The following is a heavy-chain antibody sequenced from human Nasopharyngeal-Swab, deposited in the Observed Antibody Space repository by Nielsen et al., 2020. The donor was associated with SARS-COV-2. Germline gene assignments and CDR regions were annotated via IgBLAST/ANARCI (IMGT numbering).Heavy chain of an antibody. CDR2: MNPKSGDV. D-gene: IGHD3-16*01. Sequence: ASVKVSCKCSGYNFNRNDINWVRQAPGQGLEWMGWMNPKSGDVGYAQKFQGRVTMTRNTSTTTAYMELSSLRHEDTAVYYCARGAFGLGHSWFDPWGQGTPVTVSS. J-gene: IGHJ5*02. V-gene: IGHV1-8*01. CDR1: GYNFNRND. CDR3: ARGAFGLGHSWFDP.